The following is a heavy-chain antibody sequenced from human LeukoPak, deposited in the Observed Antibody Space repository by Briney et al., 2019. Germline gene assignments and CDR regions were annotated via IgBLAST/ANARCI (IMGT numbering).Heavy chain of an antibody. CDR3: AKYYYDSSGYPILKPLGY. V-gene: IGHV3-23*01. D-gene: IGHD3-22*01. CDR2: ISGRGGST. J-gene: IGHJ4*02. Sequence: GGSLRLSCAASGFTFSSYAMSWVRQAPGKGLEWVSAISGRGGSTYYADSVKGRFTISRDNSKNTLNLQMNSLRAEDTAIYYCAKYYYDSSGYPILKPLGYWGQGTLVTVSS. CDR1: GFTFSSYA.